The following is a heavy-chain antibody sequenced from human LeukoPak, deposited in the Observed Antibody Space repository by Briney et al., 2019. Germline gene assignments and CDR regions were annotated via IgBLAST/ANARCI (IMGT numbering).Heavy chain of an antibody. Sequence: GGSLRLSCATSGFTFSSYAMNWVRQAPGKGLEWVSLINGGGRSTFYADSVKGRFTISRDNSKNTLYLQMNSPRAEDTAVYYCTRDLRVRHDYYYIDVWGRGTTVTVSS. CDR2: INGGGRST. J-gene: IGHJ6*03. CDR3: TRDLRVRHDYYYIDV. V-gene: IGHV3-23*01. D-gene: IGHD1-1*01. CDR1: GFTFSSYA.